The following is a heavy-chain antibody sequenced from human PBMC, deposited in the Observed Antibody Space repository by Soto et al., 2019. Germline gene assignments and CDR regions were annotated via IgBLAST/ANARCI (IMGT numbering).Heavy chain of an antibody. CDR3: TRDNTGLGDY. V-gene: IGHV1-3*01. Sequence: ASVKVSCKASGYTFTSYPVHWVRPAPGQRLEWMGGLNAGDGRTKYSQKFQGRVAITRDTSASTAYMELSSLRSEDTAVYYCTRDNTGLGDYWGQGTLVTVSS. CDR2: LNAGDGRT. CDR1: GYTFTSYP. J-gene: IGHJ4*02.